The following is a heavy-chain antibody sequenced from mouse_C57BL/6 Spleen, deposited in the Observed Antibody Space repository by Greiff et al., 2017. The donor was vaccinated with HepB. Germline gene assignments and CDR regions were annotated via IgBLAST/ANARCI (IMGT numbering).Heavy chain of an antibody. J-gene: IGHJ3*01. Sequence: EVKLQESGAELVRPGASVKLSCTASGFNIKDDYMHWVKQRPEQGLEWIGWIDPENGDTEYASKFQGKATITADTSSNTAYLQLSSLTSEDTAVYYCTTPGKNAWFAYWGQGTLVTVSA. CDR2: IDPENGDT. CDR3: TTPGKNAWFAY. V-gene: IGHV14-4*01. CDR1: GFNIKDDY.